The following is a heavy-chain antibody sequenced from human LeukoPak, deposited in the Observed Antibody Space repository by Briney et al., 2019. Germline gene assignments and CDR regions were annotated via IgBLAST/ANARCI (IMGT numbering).Heavy chain of an antibody. Sequence: SETLSLTCTVSGGSISSSSYYWGWIRQPPGKGLEWIGNIYYNGSTYFNASLKSRVTISVDTSKGQFSLKLSSVTAADTAVYYCARRGPFSSGWFNNWFDPWGQGTLVTVSS. D-gene: IGHD6-19*01. CDR2: IYYNGST. CDR1: GGSISSSSYY. J-gene: IGHJ5*02. V-gene: IGHV4-39*01. CDR3: ARRGPFSSGWFNNWFDP.